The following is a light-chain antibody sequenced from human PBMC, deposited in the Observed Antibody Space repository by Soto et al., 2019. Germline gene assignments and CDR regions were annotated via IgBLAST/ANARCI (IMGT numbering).Light chain of an antibody. CDR2: EVS. J-gene: IGLJ2*01. CDR3: SSYAASNNLGV. CDR1: SSDVGGYNY. V-gene: IGLV2-8*01. Sequence: QSALTQPPSASGSPGQSVTISCIGTSSDVGGYNYVSWYQQHPGKASKLMIYEVSKRPSGVPDRFSGSKSGNTASLTVSGLQAEDEADYYCSSYAASNNLGVFGGGTKLTVL.